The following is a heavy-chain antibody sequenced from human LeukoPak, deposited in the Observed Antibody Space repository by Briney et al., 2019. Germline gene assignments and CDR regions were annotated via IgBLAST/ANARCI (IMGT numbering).Heavy chain of an antibody. CDR2: ITGSTLSI. J-gene: IGHJ4*02. CDR1: GLTFSNFA. D-gene: IGHD3-22*01. Sequence: SGGSLRLSCAASGLTFSNFAMSWVRQAPGKGLEWVSSITGSTLSIYYADSVKGRFTISRDNAKNSLYLQMNSLRAEDTAVYYCARDAYYYDSSGYCFGYWGQGTLVTVSS. V-gene: IGHV3-21*01. CDR3: ARDAYYYDSSGYCFGY.